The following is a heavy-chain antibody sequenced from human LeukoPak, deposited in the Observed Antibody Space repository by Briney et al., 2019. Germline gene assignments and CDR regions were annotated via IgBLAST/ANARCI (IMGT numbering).Heavy chain of an antibody. CDR3: ARGPYPYQLLYRGDDWFDP. D-gene: IGHD2-2*02. V-gene: IGHV1-8*01. Sequence: ASVKVSCKASGYTFTSYDINWARQATGQGLEWMGCMNPNSGNTGYAQKFQGRVTMTRNTSISSAYMELSSQRSEDTAVYYCARGPYPYQLLYRGDDWFDPWGQGTLVTVSS. CDR2: MNPNSGNT. CDR1: GYTFTSYD. J-gene: IGHJ5*02.